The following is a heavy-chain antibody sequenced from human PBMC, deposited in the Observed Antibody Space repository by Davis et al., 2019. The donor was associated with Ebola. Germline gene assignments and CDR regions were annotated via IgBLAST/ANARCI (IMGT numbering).Heavy chain of an antibody. CDR2: IYYSGSA. J-gene: IGHJ3*02. CDR3: ARWAGSSGDLRAFDI. CDR1: GGSISSYY. V-gene: IGHV4-59*08. D-gene: IGHD6-19*01. Sequence: GSLRLSCTVSGGSISSYYWSWIRQPPGKGLEWIGSIYYSGSANYNPSLKSRVTISVDTSKNQFSLKLSSVTAADTAMYYCARWAGSSGDLRAFDIWGQGTMVTVSS.